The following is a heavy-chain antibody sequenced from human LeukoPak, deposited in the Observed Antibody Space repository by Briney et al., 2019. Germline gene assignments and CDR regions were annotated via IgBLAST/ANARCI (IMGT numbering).Heavy chain of an antibody. J-gene: IGHJ4*02. D-gene: IGHD1-26*01. Sequence: AGGSLRLSRAASGFTFSSYGMHWVRQAPGKGLEWVAFIRYDGSNKDYADSVKGRFTISRDNSKNTLYLQMDSLRPEDTAVYYCAKDERGYSGSYSFDYWGQGTLVTVSS. CDR3: AKDERGYSGSYSFDY. V-gene: IGHV3-30*02. CDR2: IRYDGSNK. CDR1: GFTFSSYG.